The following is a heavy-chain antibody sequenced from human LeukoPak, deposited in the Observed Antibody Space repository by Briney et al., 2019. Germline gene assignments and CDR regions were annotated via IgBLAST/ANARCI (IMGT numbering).Heavy chain of an antibody. CDR2: IRYDGNNK. D-gene: IGHD6-19*01. J-gene: IGHJ4*02. V-gene: IGHV3-30*02. CDR3: TTITVASHFDY. Sequence: GGSLRLSCAASGFSFSSYDMYWVRQAPGKGLEWVAFIRYDGNNKYYADSVKGRFTISRDNSESTLYLQLNSLRVEDTAVYYCTTITVASHFDYWGPGTLVTVSS. CDR1: GFSFSSYD.